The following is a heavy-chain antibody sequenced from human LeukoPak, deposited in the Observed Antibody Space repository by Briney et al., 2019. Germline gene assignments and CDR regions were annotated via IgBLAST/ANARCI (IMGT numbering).Heavy chain of an antibody. CDR2: MWFDGSNE. Sequence: GGSLRLSCAASGFTFSRYGMHWVRQAPGKGLEWVAVMWFDGSNEDYADSVKGRFIISRDSSKNTLYLQMSSLTVEDAAMYYCARGRDVGGWLSQPVFDYWGQGTLVTVSS. V-gene: IGHV3-33*01. J-gene: IGHJ4*02. CDR3: ARGRDVGGWLSQPVFDY. CDR1: GFTFSRYG. D-gene: IGHD3-22*01.